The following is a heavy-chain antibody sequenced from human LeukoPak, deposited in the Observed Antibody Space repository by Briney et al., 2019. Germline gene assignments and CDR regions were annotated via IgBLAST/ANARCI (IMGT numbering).Heavy chain of an antibody. D-gene: IGHD3-10*02. Sequence: GGSLRLSCAASGFTFSDYSMNWVRQAPGKGLEWVSYISSSGSTIYYADSVKGRFTISRDNAKNSLYLQMNSLRAEDTAVYYCAELGITMIGGVWGKGTTVTISS. CDR3: AELGITMIGGV. V-gene: IGHV3-48*04. CDR2: ISSSGSTI. CDR1: GFTFSDYS. J-gene: IGHJ6*04.